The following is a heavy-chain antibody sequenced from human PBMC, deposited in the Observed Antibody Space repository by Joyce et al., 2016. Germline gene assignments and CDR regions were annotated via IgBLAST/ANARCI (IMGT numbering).Heavy chain of an antibody. D-gene: IGHD4-17*01. CDR2: IFTGDSGT. CDR3: ARLHDFGDFGYFDY. J-gene: IGHJ4*02. Sequence: EVQLVQSGADVKKPGESLKIPCKVSGYTFANYWIGWVRAMPGKGLEGMGVIFTGDSGTRHNPSFQGQGTFSVDESISTAYMHWSSLKASDTAVYYCARLHDFGDFGYFDYWGQGTLVTVSS. V-gene: IGHV5-51*01. CDR1: GYTFANYW.